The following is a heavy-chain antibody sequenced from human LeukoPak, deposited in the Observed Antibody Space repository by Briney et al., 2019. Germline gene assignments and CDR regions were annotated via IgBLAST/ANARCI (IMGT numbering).Heavy chain of an antibody. J-gene: IGHJ5*02. CDR1: GLSLTPRGVG. D-gene: IGHD3-10*01. CDR3: AHRRVSLPENCSYP. Sequence: ESGPTLVIPSKTFTLTCTFSGLSLTPRGVGVGWFCLPPGKALEWLAVIYCNDSQLYSPSLKSRHTITKNTPKNQVVLTMTNMDPVDTATYYCAHRRVSLPENCSYPCGQGTLVTVS. CDR2: IYCNDSQ. V-gene: IGHV2-5*01.